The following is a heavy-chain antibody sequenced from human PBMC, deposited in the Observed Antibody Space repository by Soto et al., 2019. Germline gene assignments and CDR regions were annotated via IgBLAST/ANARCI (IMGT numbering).Heavy chain of an antibody. V-gene: IGHV4-39*02. CDR1: GGSIRSSSYY. D-gene: IGHD4-17*01. J-gene: IGHJ4*02. CDR2: IYYRGTT. Sequence: SETLSLTCTVSGGSIRSSSYYWGWIRQPPGKGLEWIGNIYYRGTTYANPSLKSRVTISVDTSKNQFSLKLASVTAADTSFYYCAIDYGDYQFDYWGQGTLVTVSS. CDR3: AIDYGDYQFDY.